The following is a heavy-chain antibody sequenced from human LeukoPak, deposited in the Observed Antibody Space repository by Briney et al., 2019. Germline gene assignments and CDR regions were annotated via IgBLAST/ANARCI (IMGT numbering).Heavy chain of an antibody. CDR1: GFTFRNFG. Sequence: GRSLRLSCAVSGFTFRNFGMHWVRQAPGKGLEWVAVIWYDGSNKYYADSVKGRFTVSKDNSKNMLYLQMDSLRVEDMAVYYCTRAPNEYYFDYWGQGTLVTVSS. D-gene: IGHD1-1*01. CDR2: IWYDGSNK. V-gene: IGHV3-33*01. CDR3: TRAPNEYYFDY. J-gene: IGHJ4*02.